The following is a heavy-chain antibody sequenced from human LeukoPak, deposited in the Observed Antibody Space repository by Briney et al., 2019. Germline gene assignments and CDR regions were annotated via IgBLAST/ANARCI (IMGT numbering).Heavy chain of an antibody. V-gene: IGHV1-69*05. J-gene: IGHJ4*02. Sequence: SVKVSCKASGGTFSSYAISWVRQAPGQGLEWMGGIIPIFGTANYAQKLQGRVTITTDESTSTAYMELSSLRSEDTAVYYCARAPVTYYDILTGYPFDYWGQGTLVTVSS. D-gene: IGHD3-9*01. CDR3: ARAPVTYYDILTGYPFDY. CDR2: IIPIFGTA. CDR1: GGTFSSYA.